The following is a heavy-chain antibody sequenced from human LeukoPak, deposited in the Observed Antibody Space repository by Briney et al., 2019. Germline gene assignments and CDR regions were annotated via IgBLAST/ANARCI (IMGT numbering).Heavy chain of an antibody. Sequence: SLRLSCAASGFTFSSYAMHWVRLAPGKGLESVPLMWSDGHNKYYADSMKGRFIVSRDSSKNTLFLQMSSLRAEDTAVYYSAWGFSCRLKYFDYWGQGTLVTVSS. J-gene: IGHJ4*02. V-gene: IGHV3-33*08. CDR2: MWSDGHNK. CDR3: AWGFSCRLKYFDY. D-gene: IGHD3-16*01. CDR1: GFTFSSYA.